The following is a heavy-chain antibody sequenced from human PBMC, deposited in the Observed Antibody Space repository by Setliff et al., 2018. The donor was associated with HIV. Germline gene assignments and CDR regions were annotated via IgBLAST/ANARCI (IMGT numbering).Heavy chain of an antibody. V-gene: IGHV1-8*02. Sequence: ASVKVSCKASGYTFSSYDINWVRQATGQGLEWMGWMNPNSGNTGYAQKFQGRVTMTRNTAISTAYMELRRLKSEDTAVYYCATSTLGWSDDAFDIWGQGTLVT. CDR3: ATSTLGWSDDAFDI. CDR1: GYTFSSYD. J-gene: IGHJ3*02. CDR2: MNPNSGNT. D-gene: IGHD2-21*01.